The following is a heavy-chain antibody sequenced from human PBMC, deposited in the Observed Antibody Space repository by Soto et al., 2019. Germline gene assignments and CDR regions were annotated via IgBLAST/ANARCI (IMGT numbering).Heavy chain of an antibody. V-gene: IGHV3-7*01. CDR3: ARMSITIFGVAPTHYGMDV. J-gene: IGHJ6*02. CDR1: GFTFSSYW. CDR2: IKQDGSEK. D-gene: IGHD3-3*01. Sequence: GGSLRLSCAASGFTFSSYWMSWVRQAPGKGLEWVANIKQDGSEKYYVDSVKGRFTISRDNAKNSLYLQMNSLRAEDTAVYYCARMSITIFGVAPTHYGMDVWGQGTTVTVSS.